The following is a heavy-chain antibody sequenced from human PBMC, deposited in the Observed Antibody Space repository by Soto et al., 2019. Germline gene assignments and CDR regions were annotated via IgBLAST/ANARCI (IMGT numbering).Heavy chain of an antibody. Sequence: SETLSLTCTVSGGSISSSSYYWGWIRQPPGKGLEWIGSIYYSGSTYYNPSLKSRVTISVDTSKNQFSLKLSSVTAADTAVYYCVGITPYYCLGYWGQGTLVTVSS. CDR2: IYYSGST. J-gene: IGHJ4*02. CDR3: VGITPYYCLGY. V-gene: IGHV4-39*01. CDR1: GGSISSSSYY. D-gene: IGHD3-10*01.